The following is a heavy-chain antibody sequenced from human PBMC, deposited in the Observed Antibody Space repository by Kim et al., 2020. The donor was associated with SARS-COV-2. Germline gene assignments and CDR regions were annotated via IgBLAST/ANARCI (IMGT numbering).Heavy chain of an antibody. CDR3: ARRLGGGYDGGPLDY. V-gene: IGHV4-34*01. CDR1: GGSFSGYY. CDR2: INHSGST. J-gene: IGHJ4*02. Sequence: SETLSLTCAVYGGSFSGYYWSWIRQPPGKGLEWIGEINHSGSTNYNPSLKSRVTISVDTSKNQFSLKLSSVTAADTAVYYCARRLGGGYDGGPLDYWGQG. D-gene: IGHD5-12*01.